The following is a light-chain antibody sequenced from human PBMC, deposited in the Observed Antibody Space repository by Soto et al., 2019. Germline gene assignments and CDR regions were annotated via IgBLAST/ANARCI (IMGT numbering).Light chain of an antibody. J-gene: IGKJ2*01. Sequence: EIVLTQSPGTLSLSPGGGATLSRRASQSVSTNYLAWYQQKPGQAPRLLIYGASSRATGIPDRFSGSGSGTDFTLTISRLEPEDFAVYYCQQYGSSPQTFGQGTKLEIK. CDR2: GAS. V-gene: IGKV3-20*01. CDR3: QQYGSSPQT. CDR1: QSVSTNY.